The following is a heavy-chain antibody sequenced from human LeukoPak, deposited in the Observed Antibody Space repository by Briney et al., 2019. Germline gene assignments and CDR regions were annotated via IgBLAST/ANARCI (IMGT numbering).Heavy chain of an antibody. V-gene: IGHV4-38-2*01. CDR3: ATLGYCSSTSCYQGY. CDR1: GYSISSGYY. Sequence: SETLSLTRAVSGYSISSGYYWGWIRQPPGKGLEWIGSIYHSGSTYYNPSLKSRVTISVDTSKNQFSLKLSSVTAADTAVYYCATLGYCSSTSCYQGYWGQGTLVTVSS. J-gene: IGHJ4*02. D-gene: IGHD2-2*01. CDR2: IYHSGST.